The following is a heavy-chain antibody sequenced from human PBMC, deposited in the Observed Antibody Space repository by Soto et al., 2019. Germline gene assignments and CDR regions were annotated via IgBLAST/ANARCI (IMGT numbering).Heavy chain of an antibody. D-gene: IGHD7-27*01. J-gene: IGHJ4*02. CDR1: GGSISSGGYY. V-gene: IGHV4-31*03. Sequence: QVQLQESGPGLVKPSQTLSLTCTVAGGSISSGGYYWSWIRQHPGKGLEWIGYIYYNVDTYYNPSLKRRVAISIDTSKNQFSLRLTSVTAADTAVYYCARSHRDNWGSPDYFDYWGQGTLVTVSS. CDR3: ARSHRDNWGSPDYFDY. CDR2: IYYNVDT.